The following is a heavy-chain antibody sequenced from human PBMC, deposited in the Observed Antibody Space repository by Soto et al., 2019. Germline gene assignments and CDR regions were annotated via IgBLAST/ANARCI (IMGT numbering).Heavy chain of an antibody. V-gene: IGHV1-46*03. J-gene: IGHJ6*03. D-gene: IGHD3-9*01. CDR3: ARAWAYYDILTGYSAPYYYYMDV. CDR2: INPSGGST. Sequence: GASVKVSCKASGYTFTSYYMHWVRQAPGQGLEWMGIINPSGGSTSYAQKFQGRVTMTRDTSTSTVYMELSSLRSEDTAVYYCARAWAYYDILTGYSAPYYYYMDVWGKGTTVTVSS. CDR1: GYTFTSYY.